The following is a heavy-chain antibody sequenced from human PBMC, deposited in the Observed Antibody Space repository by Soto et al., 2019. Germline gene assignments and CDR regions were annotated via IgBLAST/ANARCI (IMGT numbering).Heavy chain of an antibody. Sequence: PGESLKISCKGSGYTFTDYWIGWVRQLPGKGLEWMGIIYPGDSDTRSSPSFQGHVTIPVAKSPSTAYLQRNTRNASDTAINYCARHISSFRYYYYAMDVWGQGTTVTVSS. J-gene: IGHJ6*02. D-gene: IGHD2-2*01. CDR3: ARHISSFRYYYYAMDV. CDR1: GYTFTDYW. V-gene: IGHV5-51*01. CDR2: IYPGDSDT.